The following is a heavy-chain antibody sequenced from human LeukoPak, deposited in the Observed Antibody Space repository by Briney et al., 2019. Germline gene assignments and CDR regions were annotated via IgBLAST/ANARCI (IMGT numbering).Heavy chain of an antibody. V-gene: IGHV1-2*02. Sequence: GASVKVSCKASGYTFTGYYMHWVRQAPGQGLEWMGWINPNSGGTNYAQKFQGRVTMTRDTSISTAYMELSRLRSDDTAVYYCERARVGYCSSTSCWGPYYFDYWGQGTLVTVSS. CDR2: INPNSGGT. D-gene: IGHD2-2*01. CDR3: ERARVGYCSSTSCWGPYYFDY. CDR1: GYTFTGYY. J-gene: IGHJ4*02.